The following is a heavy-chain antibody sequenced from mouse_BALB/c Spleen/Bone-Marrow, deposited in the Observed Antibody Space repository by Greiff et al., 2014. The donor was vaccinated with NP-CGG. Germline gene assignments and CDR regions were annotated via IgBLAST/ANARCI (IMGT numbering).Heavy chain of an antibody. CDR3: ARRLLYYFDY. Sequence: VKLVESGAELMKPGASVKISCKATGYTFSSYWIEWVKQRPGHGLEWIGEILPGGGSTNYNEKFKGKATFTADTSSNTAYMQLSSLTSEDSAVYYCARRLLYYFDYWGQGTTLTVSS. J-gene: IGHJ2*01. CDR2: ILPGGGST. V-gene: IGHV1-9*01. CDR1: GYTFSSYW. D-gene: IGHD1-2*01.